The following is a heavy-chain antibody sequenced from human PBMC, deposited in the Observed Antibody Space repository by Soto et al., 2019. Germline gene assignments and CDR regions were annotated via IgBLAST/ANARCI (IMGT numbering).Heavy chain of an antibody. CDR1: GFIFSSYA. Sequence: GGSLRLSCAASGFIFSSYAMKWVRQAPGKGLEWVSLIGESGTPTYYADSVKGRFTISRDNSGNTLFLEMYSLRAEDTAVYYCAREVYDFWSGYYNPGGYYYYGMDVWGQGTTVTVSS. CDR3: AREVYDFWSGYYNPGGYYYYGMDV. J-gene: IGHJ6*02. CDR2: IGESGTPT. D-gene: IGHD3-3*01. V-gene: IGHV3-23*01.